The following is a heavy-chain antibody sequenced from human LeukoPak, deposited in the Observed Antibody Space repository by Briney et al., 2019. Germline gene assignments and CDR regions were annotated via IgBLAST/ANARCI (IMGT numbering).Heavy chain of an antibody. J-gene: IGHJ3*02. D-gene: IGHD4-23*01. CDR1: GFTFTSYA. CDR3: VKGLRWDAFDI. V-gene: IGHV3-64D*09. CDR2: ISSNGGST. Sequence: PGGSLRLSCAASGFTFTSYAMHWVRQAPGKGLEYVSGISSNGGSTYYADSVKGRFTISRDNSKNTLYLQMSSLGVEDTAVYYCVKGLRWDAFDIWGQGTMVTVSS.